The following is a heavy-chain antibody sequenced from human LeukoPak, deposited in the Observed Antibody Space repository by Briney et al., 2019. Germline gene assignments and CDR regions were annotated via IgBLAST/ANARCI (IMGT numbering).Heavy chain of an antibody. CDR3: ARNKLHYYDILTGYYDWFDP. CDR1: GGSISSYY. Sequence: SEPLSLTCTVSGGSISSYYWCWIRQPAGKGLEWIGRIYTSGSTNYNPSLKSRVTMSVDTSKNQFSLKLSSVTAADTAVYYCARNKLHYYDILTGYYDWFDPWGQGTLVTVSS. J-gene: IGHJ5*02. V-gene: IGHV4-4*07. CDR2: IYTSGST. D-gene: IGHD3-9*01.